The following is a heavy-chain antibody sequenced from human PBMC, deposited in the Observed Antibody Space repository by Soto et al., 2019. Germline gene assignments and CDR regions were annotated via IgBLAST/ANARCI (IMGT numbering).Heavy chain of an antibody. D-gene: IGHD6-19*01. CDR3: ARLQLLVGGYYYGLDV. CDR1: GFTFSSYG. V-gene: IGHV3-33*01. Sequence: QVQLVESGGGVVQPGRSLRLSCAASGFTFSSYGMHWVRQAPGKGLEWVAVIWYDGSNKYYADSVKGRFTISRDNSKNTLYLQMNSLRAEDTAMYYCARLQLLVGGYYYGLDVWGQGTTVTVSS. CDR2: IWYDGSNK. J-gene: IGHJ6*02.